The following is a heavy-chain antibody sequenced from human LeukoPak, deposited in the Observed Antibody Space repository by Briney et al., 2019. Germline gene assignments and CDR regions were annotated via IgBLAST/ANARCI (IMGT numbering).Heavy chain of an antibody. D-gene: IGHD3-22*01. CDR1: GGSISSYY. J-gene: IGHJ3*02. CDR2: MFYTGNT. Sequence: SETLSLTCTVSGGSISSYYWSWIRQPPGKGLEWIGYMFYTGNTYYNPSLKSRVTISVDTSRNQFSLKLNSVTAADTAVYYCAKSNGYGLIDIWGQGTMVAVSS. V-gene: IGHV4-59*12. CDR3: AKSNGYGLIDI.